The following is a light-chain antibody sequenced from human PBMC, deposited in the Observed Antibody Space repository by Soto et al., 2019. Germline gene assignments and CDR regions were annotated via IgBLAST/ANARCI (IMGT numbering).Light chain of an antibody. V-gene: IGLV2-23*01. CDR1: ISDVGSYGP. J-gene: IGLJ1*01. CDR3: CSYVGARTYV. CDR2: EGN. Sequence: QSALTQPASVSGSPGQSITISCTGSISDVGSYGPVSWYQQHPGQVPKHIIYEGNRRPSGVSSRFSGSKSGNTASLTISGLQAEDEAEYYCCSYVGARTYVFGTGAKLTVL.